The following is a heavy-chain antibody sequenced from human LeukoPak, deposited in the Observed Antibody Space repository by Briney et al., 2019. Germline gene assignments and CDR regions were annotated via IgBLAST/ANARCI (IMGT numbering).Heavy chain of an antibody. D-gene: IGHD5-18*01. Sequence: PGGSLRLSCAASGFTFSSYGMHWVRQAPGKGLEWVAFIRYDGSNKYYADSVKGRFTISRDNSKNTLSLQMDSLRAEDTAVYYCAKDRESGYSYGLTIDYWGQGTLVTVSS. CDR1: GFTFSSYG. CDR3: AKDRESGYSYGLTIDY. CDR2: IRYDGSNK. J-gene: IGHJ4*02. V-gene: IGHV3-30*02.